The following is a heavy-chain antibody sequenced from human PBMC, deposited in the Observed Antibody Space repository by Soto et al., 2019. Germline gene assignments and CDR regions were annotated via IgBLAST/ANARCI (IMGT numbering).Heavy chain of an antibody. CDR3: ARDIAKGRYSRFDP. D-gene: IGHD2-21*01. CDR2: INHSGST. V-gene: IGHV4-34*01. CDR1: GGSFSGYY. Sequence: SETLSLTCAVYGGSFSGYYWSWIRQPPGKGLEWIGEINHSGSTNYNPSLKSRVTISVDTSKNQFSLKLSSVTAADTAVYYCARDIAKGRYSRFDPWGQGTLVTVSS. J-gene: IGHJ5*02.